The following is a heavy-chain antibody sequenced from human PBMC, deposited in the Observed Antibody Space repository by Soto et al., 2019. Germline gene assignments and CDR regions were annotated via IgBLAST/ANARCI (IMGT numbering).Heavy chain of an antibody. D-gene: IGHD5-12*01. J-gene: IGHJ2*01. CDR3: ARIGIVATSYWYFDL. CDR1: GFSLSNARMG. CDR2: IFSNDEK. V-gene: IGHV2-26*01. Sequence: QVTLKESGPVLVKPTETLTLTCTVSGFSLSNARMGVSWIRQPPGKALEWLAHIFSNDEKSYSTSLKSRLTSSKDTAKSQVVLTMTNMDPVDTATYYCARIGIVATSYWYFDLWGRGTLVTVSS.